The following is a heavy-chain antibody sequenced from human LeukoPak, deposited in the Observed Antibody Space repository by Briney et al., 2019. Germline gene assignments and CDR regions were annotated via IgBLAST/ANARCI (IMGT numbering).Heavy chain of an antibody. V-gene: IGHV3-33*01. CDR3: ARTWARQWPDY. CDR1: GFTLSSYG. J-gene: IGHJ4*02. Sequence: PGGSLRLSCAASGFTLSSYGMHWVRQAPGKGLERVAVTWYDGSNKYYADSVKGRFTITRDNSKNTLYLQMNSLRAEDTAVYYCARTWARQWPDYWGQGTLVTVSS. D-gene: IGHD6-19*01. CDR2: TWYDGSNK.